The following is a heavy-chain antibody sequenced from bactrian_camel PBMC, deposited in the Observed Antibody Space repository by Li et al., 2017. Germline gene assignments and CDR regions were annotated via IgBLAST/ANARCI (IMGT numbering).Heavy chain of an antibody. CDR1: SHTYSSNC. CDR3: AADWRGYCRRGTRGPYEYTY. J-gene: IGHJ4*01. Sequence: DVQLVESGGGSVEAGGSLRLSCVVSSHTYSSNCMGWFRQAPGKEREGVAAIYTGGGATFYADSVKGRFTISQDNAKNTAYLQMNSLKPEDTAMYYCAADWRGYCRRGTRGPYEYTYRGQGTQVTVS. D-gene: IGHD1*01. CDR2: IYTGGGAT. V-gene: IGHV3S40*01.